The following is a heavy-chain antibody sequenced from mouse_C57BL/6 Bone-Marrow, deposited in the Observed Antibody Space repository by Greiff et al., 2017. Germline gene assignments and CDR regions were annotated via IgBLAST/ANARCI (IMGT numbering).Heavy chain of an antibody. V-gene: IGHV1-72*01. Sequence: QVQLQQPGAELVKPGASVKLSCTASGYTFTSYWMHWVKQRPGRGLEWIGRIDPNSGGTKYNEKFKSKGTLTVDKPSSTAYMQLSSLTSEASAVYYGARACADPHLRQVFAYWGQGTLVTVSA. CDR3: ARACADPHLRQVFAY. CDR2: IDPNSGGT. D-gene: IGHD3-2*01. CDR1: GYTFTSYW. J-gene: IGHJ3*01.